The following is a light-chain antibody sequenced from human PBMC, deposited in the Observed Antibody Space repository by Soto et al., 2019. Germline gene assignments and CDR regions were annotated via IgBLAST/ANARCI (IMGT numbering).Light chain of an antibody. J-gene: IGKJ1*01. CDR3: QQYGSSPKT. CDR2: GAS. V-gene: IGKV3-20*01. CDR1: QSVSSSY. Sequence: EIVLTQSPVTLSLSAGERATLSCTASQSVSSSYLAWYQQKPGQAPRLLIYGASSRATGIPDRFSGSGSGTDFTLTISRLEPEDFAVYYCQQYGSSPKTFGQGTKVDIK.